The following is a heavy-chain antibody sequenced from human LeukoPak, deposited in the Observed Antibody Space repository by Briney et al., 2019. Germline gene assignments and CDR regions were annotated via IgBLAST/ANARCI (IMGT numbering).Heavy chain of an antibody. CDR3: AKSGYYRFYYYFDY. CDR2: IWPDGSNK. Sequence: PGRSLRLSCAASGFTFDDYAMHWVRQAPGKGLEWVAVIWPDGSNKYYAGSVKGRFTISRDNAKNSLYLQMNSLRAEDTALYYCAKSGYYRFYYYFDYWGQGTLVTVSS. CDR1: GFTFDDYA. J-gene: IGHJ4*02. D-gene: IGHD3-22*01. V-gene: IGHV3-33*03.